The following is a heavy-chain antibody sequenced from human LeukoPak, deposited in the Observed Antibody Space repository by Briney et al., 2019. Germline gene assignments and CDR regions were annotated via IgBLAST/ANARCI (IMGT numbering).Heavy chain of an antibody. Sequence: GGSLRLSCAASGFTFSSYGMSWVRQAPGKGLEWVSAISGSGGSTYYADSVKGRFTISRDNSKNTLYLQMNSLRAEDTAVYYCAKGLVKTRDYYGSGSYYRSEPGNWFDPWGQGTLVTVSS. V-gene: IGHV3-23*01. D-gene: IGHD3-10*01. CDR2: ISGSGGST. CDR1: GFTFSSYG. J-gene: IGHJ5*02. CDR3: AKGLVKTRDYYGSGSYYRSEPGNWFDP.